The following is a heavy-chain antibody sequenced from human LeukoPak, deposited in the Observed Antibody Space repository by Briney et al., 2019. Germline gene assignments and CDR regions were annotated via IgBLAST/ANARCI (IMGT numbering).Heavy chain of an antibody. J-gene: IGHJ4*02. CDR2: ISAYNGNT. D-gene: IGHD3-10*01. CDR1: GYTFTSYG. CDR3: ARHMVRGVTLRYFDY. V-gene: IGHV1-18*01. Sequence: GASVKVSCKASGYTFTSYGISWVRQAPGQGLEWMGWISAYNGNTNYAQKLQGRVTMTTDTSTSTAYMELRSLRSDDTAVYYCARHMVRGVTLRYFDYWGQGTLVTVSS.